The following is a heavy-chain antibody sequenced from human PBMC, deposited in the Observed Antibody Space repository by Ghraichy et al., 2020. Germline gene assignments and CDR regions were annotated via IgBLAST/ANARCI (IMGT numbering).Heavy chain of an antibody. J-gene: IGHJ4*02. D-gene: IGHD3-3*01. V-gene: IGHV3-53*01. Sequence: GGSLRLSCAASGFTVSSNYMSWVRQAPGKGLEWVSVIYSGGSTYYADSVKGRFTISRDNSKNTLYLQMNSLRAEDTAVYYCAAAGRGYYDFWSGYPLDYWGQGTLVTVSS. CDR3: AAAGRGYYDFWSGYPLDY. CDR2: IYSGGST. CDR1: GFTVSSNY.